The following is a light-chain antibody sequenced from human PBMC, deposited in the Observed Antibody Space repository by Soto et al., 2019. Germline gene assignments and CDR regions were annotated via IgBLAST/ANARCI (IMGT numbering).Light chain of an antibody. V-gene: IGKV1-39*01. CDR3: QQLLSYTIT. Sequence: DIQMTQSPASLSASVGDRVTITCRASQSISSYLNWYQQKPGKAPKLLIYAASSLQSGVPSRFSSSGSGTDFTLTISSLQTEDFATYHCQQLLSYTITFGQGTRLEIK. CDR2: AAS. CDR1: QSISSY. J-gene: IGKJ5*01.